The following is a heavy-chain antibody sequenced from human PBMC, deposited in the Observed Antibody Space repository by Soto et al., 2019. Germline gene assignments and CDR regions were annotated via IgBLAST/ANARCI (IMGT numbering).Heavy chain of an antibody. Sequence: PGGSLRLSCAASGFTFSSYAMHWVRQAPGKGLEWVAVISYDGSNKYYADSVKGRSTISRDNSKNTLYLQMNSLRAEDTAVYYCARDGGLRFEYSSSRYYYGMDVWGQGTTVTVSS. CDR3: ARDGGLRFEYSSSRYYYGMDV. CDR1: GFTFSSYA. V-gene: IGHV3-30-3*01. J-gene: IGHJ6*02. D-gene: IGHD6-6*01. CDR2: ISYDGSNK.